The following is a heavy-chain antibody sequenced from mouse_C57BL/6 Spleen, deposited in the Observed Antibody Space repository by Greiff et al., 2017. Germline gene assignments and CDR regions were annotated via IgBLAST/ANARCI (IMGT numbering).Heavy chain of an antibody. J-gene: IGHJ4*01. CDR2: INPNYGTT. D-gene: IGHD2-12*01. Sequence: VQLQQSGPELVKPGASVKISCKASGYSFTDYNMNWVKQSNGKSLEWIGVINPNYGTTSYNQKFKGKATLTVDQSSSTAYMPLNSLTSEDSEVYYCASRAYDADGYYAMAYWGQGTSVTVSA. CDR1: GYSFTDYN. V-gene: IGHV1-39*01. CDR3: ASRAYDADGYYAMAY.